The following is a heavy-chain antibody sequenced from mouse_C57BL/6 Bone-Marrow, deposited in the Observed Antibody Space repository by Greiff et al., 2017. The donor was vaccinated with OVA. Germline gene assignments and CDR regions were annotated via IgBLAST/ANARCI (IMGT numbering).Heavy chain of an antibody. Sequence: VQLVESVPGLVAPSQSLSITCTVSGFSLTSYGVHWVRQPPGTCLAWLVVIWSDGSTTYNSALKSRLSISKDNSKSQVFLKMNSLQTGDTAMYYGARGDYDGNYYAMDYWGQGTSVTVSS. CDR1: GFSLTSYG. CDR3: ARGDYDGNYYAMDY. V-gene: IGHV2-6*03. J-gene: IGHJ4*01. D-gene: IGHD2-4*01. CDR2: IWSDGST.